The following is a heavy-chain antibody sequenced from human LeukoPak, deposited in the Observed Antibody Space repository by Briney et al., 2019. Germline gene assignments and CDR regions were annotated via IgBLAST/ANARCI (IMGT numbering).Heavy chain of an antibody. D-gene: IGHD6-13*01. CDR2: ISGSDNSA. Sequence: PPGGSLRLSCAASGFILRSHSVTWVPQAPGKGLVWVSSISGSDNSAYFADSVKGRFTISRDNSKNTLSLQMNSLRAEDTAVYYCAKDRSAAAPYCFDYWGQGTLVTVSS. V-gene: IGHV3-23*01. CDR3: AKDRSAAAPYCFDY. J-gene: IGHJ4*02. CDR1: GFILRSHS.